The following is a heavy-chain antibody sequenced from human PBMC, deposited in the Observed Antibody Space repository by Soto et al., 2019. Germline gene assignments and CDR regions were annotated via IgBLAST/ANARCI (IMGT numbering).Heavy chain of an antibody. CDR1: GFTFSSHW. CDR3: ARSLEEWGKPTVL. V-gene: IGHV3-74*01. D-gene: IGHD3-16*01. CDR2: INGDGSST. Sequence: EVQLVESGGGLVQPGGSLRLSCAASGFTFSSHWMHWVRQAPGKGLVWVSRINGDGSSTTYADSVKGRVTISRDDAKTTLYLQLNSLRAEDTAVYYWARSLEEWGKPTVLWCQGTVVTVSS. J-gene: IGHJ3*01.